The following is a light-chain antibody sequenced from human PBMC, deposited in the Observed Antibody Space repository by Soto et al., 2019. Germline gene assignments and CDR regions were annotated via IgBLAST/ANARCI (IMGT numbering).Light chain of an antibody. Sequence: DVQMTQSPSTLSASVGDRVTITCRASQSVSIWLAWYQQKPGKAPKLLIYMASSLESGVPSRFSGSGSGAEFTLTISSMQPDDFATYYCQQYNSYLWTFGQGTKVEIK. CDR2: MAS. J-gene: IGKJ1*01. CDR3: QQYNSYLWT. V-gene: IGKV1-5*03. CDR1: QSVSIW.